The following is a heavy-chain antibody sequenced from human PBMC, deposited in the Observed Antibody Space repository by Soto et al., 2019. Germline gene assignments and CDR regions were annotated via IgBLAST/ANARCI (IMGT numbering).Heavy chain of an antibody. J-gene: IGHJ6*02. D-gene: IGHD1-1*01. CDR2: IWYDGSNK. Sequence: VQLLESGGGLVQPGGSLRLSCAASGFTFSSYGMHWVRQAPGKGLEWVAVIWYDGSNKYYADSVKGRFTISRDNSKNTLYLQMNSLRAEDTAVYYCARVKGRTYYYYYGMDVWGQGTTVTVSS. CDR3: ARVKGRTYYYYYGMDV. CDR1: GFTFSSYG. V-gene: IGHV3-33*08.